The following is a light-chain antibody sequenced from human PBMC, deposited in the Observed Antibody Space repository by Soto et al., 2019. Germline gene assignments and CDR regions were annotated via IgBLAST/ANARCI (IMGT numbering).Light chain of an antibody. CDR1: SSDVGGYNY. V-gene: IGLV2-14*01. CDR2: EVS. CDR3: SSYTSSSTLLYV. J-gene: IGLJ1*01. Sequence: QSVLTQPASVSGSPGQSITISCTGTSSDVGGYNYVSWYQRHPGKAPKLMIYEVSNRPSGVSNRFSGSKSGNTASLTISGLQAEDEADYYCSSYTSSSTLLYVFGTGTKSPS.